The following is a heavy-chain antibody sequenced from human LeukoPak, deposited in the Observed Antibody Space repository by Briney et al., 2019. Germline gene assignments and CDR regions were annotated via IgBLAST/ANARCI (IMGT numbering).Heavy chain of an antibody. Sequence: SVKVSCKASGGTFSSYAISWVRQAPGQGLEWMGGIIPIFGTANYAQKFQGRVTITADESTSTAYMELSSLRSEDTAVYYCARALYYDILTGFHSDAFDIWGQGTMVTVSS. CDR2: IIPIFGTA. V-gene: IGHV1-69*13. CDR1: GGTFSSYA. CDR3: ARALYYDILTGFHSDAFDI. D-gene: IGHD3-9*01. J-gene: IGHJ3*02.